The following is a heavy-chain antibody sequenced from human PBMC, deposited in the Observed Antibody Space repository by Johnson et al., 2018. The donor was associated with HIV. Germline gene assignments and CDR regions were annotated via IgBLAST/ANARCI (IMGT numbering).Heavy chain of an antibody. CDR3: ARNGLIPAAKGVAFDI. J-gene: IGHJ3*02. Sequence: QVQLVESGGGLVQPGGSLRLSCAASGFTFSSFGMHWVRQAPGKGLEWVAVVSDHGRTTYFADSVKGRFTISRDNSKNSLYLQMNSLRAEDTAVYYCARNGLIPAAKGVAFDIWGQGTMVTVSS. CDR2: VSDHGRTT. D-gene: IGHD2-2*01. CDR1: GFTFSSFG. V-gene: IGHV3-30*03.